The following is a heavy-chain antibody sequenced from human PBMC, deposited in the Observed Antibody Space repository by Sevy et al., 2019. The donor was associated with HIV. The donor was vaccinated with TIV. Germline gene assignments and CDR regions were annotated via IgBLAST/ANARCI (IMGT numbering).Heavy chain of an antibody. CDR1: GFTFDDYA. D-gene: IGHD2-8*01. V-gene: IGHV3-9*01. Sequence: GGSLRLSCAASGFTFDDYAMHWVRQAPGKGLEWVSGISWNSASIDYADAVKGGFTISRDNAKNSLYLEMKSLRAEDTALYYCASDSDDGYCTNGVCFNFDNWGQATLVTASS. CDR2: ISWNSASI. CDR3: ASDSDDGYCTNGVCFNFDN. J-gene: IGHJ4*01.